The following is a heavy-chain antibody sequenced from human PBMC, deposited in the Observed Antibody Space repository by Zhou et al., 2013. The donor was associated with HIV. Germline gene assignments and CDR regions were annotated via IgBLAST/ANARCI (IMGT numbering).Heavy chain of an antibody. J-gene: IGHJ6*02. CDR2: VSGNNRNT. Sequence: QVQLVQSGVEVKKPGASVKVSCKASGYTFISHGISWVRQAPGQGLEWMGWVSGNNRNTKYAQNFQGRVTMTTDTSTSTAYMDLRSLRSDDTAVYYCARDRQYFDWFSAHDYLYHYGLDVWGQGTTITVSS. CDR1: GYTFISHG. CDR3: ARDRQYFDWFSAHDYLYHYGLDV. V-gene: IGHV1-18*01. D-gene: IGHD3-9*01.